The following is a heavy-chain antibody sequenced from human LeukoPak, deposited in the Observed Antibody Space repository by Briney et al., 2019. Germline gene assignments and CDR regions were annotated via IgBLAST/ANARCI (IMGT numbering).Heavy chain of an antibody. CDR3: ARIRDGYNDAYDI. CDR2: INPGGDNT. CDR1: GYTFTNYY. Sequence: ASVKVSSKASGYTFTNYYIHWVRQAPGQGLEWMGLINPGGDNTNYAQNFQGRVTMTRDTSASTVYMELSSLRSEDTAIYYCARIRDGYNDAYDIWGQGTVVNVPS. D-gene: IGHD5-24*01. J-gene: IGHJ3*02. V-gene: IGHV1-46*01.